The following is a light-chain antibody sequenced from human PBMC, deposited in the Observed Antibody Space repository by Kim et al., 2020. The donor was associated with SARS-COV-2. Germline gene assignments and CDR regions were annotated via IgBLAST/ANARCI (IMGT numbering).Light chain of an antibody. Sequence: DIQMTQSPSSLSASVGDRVTIACQASQDISNYLIWYQQKPGKAPKLLIYAASNLQTGVPSRFSGSGSGTDFAFTISSLQPEDIATYYWQKYHNLPYTFGQGTKLEI. CDR2: AAS. CDR3: QKYHNLPYT. J-gene: IGKJ2*01. CDR1: QDISNY. V-gene: IGKV1-33*01.